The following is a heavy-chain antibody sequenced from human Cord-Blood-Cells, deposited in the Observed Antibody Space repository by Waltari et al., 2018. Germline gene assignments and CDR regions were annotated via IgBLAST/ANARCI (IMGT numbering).Heavy chain of an antibody. CDR3: AIGSYLASLAEYFQH. CDR1: GYTFTSYD. J-gene: IGHJ1*01. CDR2: MNPNSGNT. Sequence: QVQLVQSGSEVKKPGASVQVSCKASGYTFTSYDINWVRLATGQGLEWMGWMNPNSGNTGYAQKFQGRVTMTRNTSISTAYMELSSLRSEDTAVYYCAIGSYLASLAEYFQHWGQGTLVTVSS. D-gene: IGHD1-26*01. V-gene: IGHV1-8*01.